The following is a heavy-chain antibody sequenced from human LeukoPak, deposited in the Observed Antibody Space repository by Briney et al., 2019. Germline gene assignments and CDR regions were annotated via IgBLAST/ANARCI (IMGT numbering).Heavy chain of an antibody. V-gene: IGHV4-34*01. Sequence: SETLSLTCAVYGGSFSGYYWSWIRQPPGKGLEWIGEINHSGSTNYNPSLKSRVTISVDTSKNQFSLKLSSVTAADTAVYYCARHPSIAAAAPYYYYYYMDVWGKGTTVTVSS. CDR3: ARHPSIAAAAPYYYYYYMDV. D-gene: IGHD6-13*01. CDR1: GGSFSGYY. CDR2: INHSGST. J-gene: IGHJ6*03.